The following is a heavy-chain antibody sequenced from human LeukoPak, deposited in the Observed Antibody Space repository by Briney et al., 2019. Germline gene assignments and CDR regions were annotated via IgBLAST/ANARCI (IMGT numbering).Heavy chain of an antibody. CDR3: AREGRWLQLGSFDY. CDR1: GLTFSDYS. V-gene: IGHV3-23*01. CDR2: ISAGGGST. D-gene: IGHD5-24*01. Sequence: GGSLRLSCGVSGLTFSDYSMTWVRQAPGKGLFWVSGISAGGGSTYYADSVKGRFTISRDNSKNTLYLQMNSLRAEDTAVYYCAREGRWLQLGSFDYWGQGTLVTVSS. J-gene: IGHJ4*02.